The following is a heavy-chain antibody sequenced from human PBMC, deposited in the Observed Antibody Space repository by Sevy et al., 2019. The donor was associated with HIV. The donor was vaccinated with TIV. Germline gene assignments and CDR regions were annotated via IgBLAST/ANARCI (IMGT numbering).Heavy chain of an antibody. J-gene: IGHJ4*02. CDR1: GFTFRSFD. Sequence: GGSLRLSCAASGFTFRSFDMHWVRQAPGKGPEWVALIYYDGRSKYYADSVKGRFTISRDNSDNTLYLQMNNLGAEDTAVYYCARDLGSGWFPLDYWGRGTLVTVSS. CDR2: IYYDGRSK. D-gene: IGHD6-19*01. V-gene: IGHV3-33*01. CDR3: ARDLGSGWFPLDY.